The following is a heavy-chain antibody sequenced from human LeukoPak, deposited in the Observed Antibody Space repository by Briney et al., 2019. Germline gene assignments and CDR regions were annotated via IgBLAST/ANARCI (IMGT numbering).Heavy chain of an antibody. CDR3: ASGLTVYMDV. D-gene: IGHD4/OR15-4a*01. CDR2: ISSSSSTI. V-gene: IGHV3-48*01. Sequence: GGSLRLSCAASGFTVSSNYMSWVRQAPGKGLEWVSYISSSSSTIYYADSVKGRFTISRDNAKNSLYLQMNSLRAEDTAVYYCASGLTVYMDVWGKGTTVTVSS. J-gene: IGHJ6*03. CDR1: GFTVSSNY.